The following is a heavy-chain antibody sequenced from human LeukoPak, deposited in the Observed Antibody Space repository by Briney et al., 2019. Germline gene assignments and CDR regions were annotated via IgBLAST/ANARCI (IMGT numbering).Heavy chain of an antibody. J-gene: IGHJ6*04. CDR2: ISAYNGNT. D-gene: IGHD3-10*01. Sequence: ASVKVSCKASGYTFTSYGISWVRQAPGQGLEWMGWISAYNGNTNYAQKLQGRVAMTTDTSTSTAYMELRSLRSDDTAVYYCARGLDGSGSWPNYYYYYGMDVWGKETTVTVSS. CDR3: ARGLDGSGSWPNYYYYYGMDV. V-gene: IGHV1-18*04. CDR1: GYTFTSYG.